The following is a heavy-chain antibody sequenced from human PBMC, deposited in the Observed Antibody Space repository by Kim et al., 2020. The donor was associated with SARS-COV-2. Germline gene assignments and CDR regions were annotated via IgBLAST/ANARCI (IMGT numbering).Heavy chain of an antibody. CDR3: ARAHRGSYLVYYYYYVDV. V-gene: IGHV1-69*04. J-gene: IGHJ6*03. CDR2: IIPILGIA. D-gene: IGHD1-26*01. Sequence: SVKVSCKASGGTFSSYAISWVRQAPGQGLEWMGRIIPILGIANYAQKFQGRVTITADKSTSTAYMELSSLRSEDTAVYYCARAHRGSYLVYYYYYVDVWGKGTTVTVSS. CDR1: GGTFSSYA.